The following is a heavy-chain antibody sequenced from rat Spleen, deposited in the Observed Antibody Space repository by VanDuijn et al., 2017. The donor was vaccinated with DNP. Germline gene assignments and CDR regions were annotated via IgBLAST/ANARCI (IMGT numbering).Heavy chain of an antibody. D-gene: IGHD5-1*01. CDR3: GRDLGEDY. J-gene: IGHJ2*01. CDR2: ITESGGST. Sequence: EVHLVESGGDLVQPGRSLKLSCVASGFTFNNYWMTWIRQVPGKGLEWVASITESGGSTYYPDSVKGRFTISRDNTKNTLYLQMNSLRSEDTATYYCGRDLGEDYWGQGVMVTVSS. V-gene: IGHV5-31*01. CDR1: GFTFNNYW.